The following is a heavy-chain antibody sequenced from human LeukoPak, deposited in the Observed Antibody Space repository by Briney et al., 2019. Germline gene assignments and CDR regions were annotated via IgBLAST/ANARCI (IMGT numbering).Heavy chain of an antibody. J-gene: IGHJ4*02. V-gene: IGHV4-59*01. D-gene: IGHD5-18*01. CDR2: IYYSGST. Sequence: SETLSLTCTVSGGSISSYYWRWARQPPGKGLEWIGYIYYSGSTNYNPSLKSRVTISVDTSKNQFSLKLSSVTAADTAVYYCAREDTAMVNGLDYWGQGTLVTVSS. CDR3: AREDTAMVNGLDY. CDR1: GGSISSYY.